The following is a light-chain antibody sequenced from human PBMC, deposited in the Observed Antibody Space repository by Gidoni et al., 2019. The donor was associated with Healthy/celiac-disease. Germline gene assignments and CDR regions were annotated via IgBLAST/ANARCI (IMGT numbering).Light chain of an antibody. CDR3: QSYDSSLSGSV. CDR2: GNS. CDR1: SSNNGAGYD. V-gene: IGLV1-40*01. Sequence: QSVPTQPPPVPGPPGQRVTISCTGSSSNNGAGYDVHWYQQLPGPAPKLLIHGNSNRPSGVPDRFSGSKSGTSASLAITGLQAEDEADYYCQSYDSSLSGSVFGGGTKLTVL. J-gene: IGLJ2*01.